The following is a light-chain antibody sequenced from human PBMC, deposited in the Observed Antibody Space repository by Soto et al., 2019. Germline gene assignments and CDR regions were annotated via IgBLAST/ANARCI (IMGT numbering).Light chain of an antibody. CDR1: QSVKSSY. V-gene: IGKV3-15*01. Sequence: EIVLTQSPGTLPLSPGGRATLPCRASQSVKSSYLAWYQHKPGQAPRLLIYGASTRATGIPDRFSGSGSGTEFTLTISSLQSGDFAVYYCQQYNRWPFTFGPGTKVDIK. CDR2: GAS. CDR3: QQYNRWPFT. J-gene: IGKJ3*01.